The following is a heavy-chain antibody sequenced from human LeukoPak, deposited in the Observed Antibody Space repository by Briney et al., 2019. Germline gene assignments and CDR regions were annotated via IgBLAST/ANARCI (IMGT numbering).Heavy chain of an antibody. D-gene: IGHD3-10*01. CDR1: GFTFSSYA. Sequence: PGGSLRLSCAASGFTFSSYAMHWVRQAPGKGLEWVAVISYDGSNKYYADSVKGRFTISRDNSKNTLYLQMNSLRAEDTAVYYCARGSRTIYGSGSYAPLPLLDAFDIWGQGTMVTVSS. J-gene: IGHJ3*02. V-gene: IGHV3-30-3*01. CDR2: ISYDGSNK. CDR3: ARGSRTIYGSGSYAPLPLLDAFDI.